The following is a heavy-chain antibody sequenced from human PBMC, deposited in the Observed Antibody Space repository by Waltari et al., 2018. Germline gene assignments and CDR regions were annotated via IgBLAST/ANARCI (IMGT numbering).Heavy chain of an antibody. J-gene: IGHJ3*02. D-gene: IGHD2-15*01. V-gene: IGHV3-30-3*01. CDR3: ARAKGYCSGGSCYRDAFEI. CDR1: GFTFLTYP. Sequence: QGHVVESGGGVVQPGRSLRLSCALPGFTFLTYPVPWVRRAPGKWLEGVTFISYDESSQDYAASVKGRFTVSRDSPKNTLFLQMNSLRVEDTAVYYCARAKGYCSGGSCYRDAFEIWGQGTMVTVSS. CDR2: ISYDESSQ.